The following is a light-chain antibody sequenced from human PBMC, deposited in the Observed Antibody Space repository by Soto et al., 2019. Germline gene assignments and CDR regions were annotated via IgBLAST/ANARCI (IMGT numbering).Light chain of an antibody. Sequence: QSALTQPASASGSPGQSVTISCTGTSSDVGAYNYVSWYQQHPGKAPKLMIYEVSNRPSGVSNRFSGSKSGNTASLTISGLQAEDEADYYCSSYTSSSIRVFGTGTKLTVL. J-gene: IGLJ1*01. CDR3: SSYTSSSIRV. CDR1: SSDVGAYNY. V-gene: IGLV2-14*01. CDR2: EVS.